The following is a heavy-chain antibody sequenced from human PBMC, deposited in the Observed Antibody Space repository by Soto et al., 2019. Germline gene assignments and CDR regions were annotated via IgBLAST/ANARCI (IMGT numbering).Heavy chain of an antibody. D-gene: IGHD2-21*01. J-gene: IGHJ4*02. V-gene: IGHV4-34*01. CDR3: ARGIPLQRDAPDKTFFDS. Sequence: SETLSLTCAVYGGSFSGFYWSWIRQPPGKGLEWIGEINHSGSANQNPSLKSRLTISVDTSKNQFSLNVRSVTAADTAVYYCARGIPLQRDAPDKTFFDSWGRGTLVTVSS. CDR2: INHSGSA. CDR1: GGSFSGFY.